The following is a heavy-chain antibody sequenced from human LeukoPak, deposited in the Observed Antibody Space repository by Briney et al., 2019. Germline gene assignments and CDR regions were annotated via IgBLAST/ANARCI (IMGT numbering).Heavy chain of an antibody. D-gene: IGHD3-22*01. CDR1: GGSIFSYY. CDR3: ARRAYYDTSGYYPTSGYFDL. CDR2: IYPNGIT. V-gene: IGHV4-4*08. Sequence: SETLSLTCTVSGGSIFSYYWNWIRQPPGKGLEWIGYIYPNGITSYNPSLRSRGTISIATSKNQFSLRLRSVTAAGTAIYYCARRAYYDTSGYYPTSGYFDLWGRGTLVTVSS. J-gene: IGHJ2*01.